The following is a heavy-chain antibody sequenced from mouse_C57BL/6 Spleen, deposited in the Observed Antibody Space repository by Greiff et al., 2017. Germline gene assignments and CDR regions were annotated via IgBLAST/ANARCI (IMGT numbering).Heavy chain of an antibody. D-gene: IGHD1-1*01. J-gene: IGHJ3*01. CDR2: IDPSDSET. CDR3: ATLPPSYGSSSWFAY. CDR1: GYTFTSYW. Sequence: VQLQQPGAELVRPGSSVKLSCKASGYTFTSYWMHWVKQRPIQGLEWIGNIDPSDSETHYKQKFKDKATLTVDKSSSTAYLQRSSLTSEDSAVYYCATLPPSYGSSSWFAYWGQGTLLTVSA. V-gene: IGHV1-52*01.